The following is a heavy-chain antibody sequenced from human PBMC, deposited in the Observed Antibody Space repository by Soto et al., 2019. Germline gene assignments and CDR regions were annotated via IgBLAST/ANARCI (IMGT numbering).Heavy chain of an antibody. V-gene: IGHV4-31*03. CDR2: IYYSGST. J-gene: IGHJ4*02. D-gene: IGHD3-16*01. CDR1: GGYISTGGYY. Sequence: SETLSLTCTVSGGYISTGGYYWSWIRQHPGKGLEWIGYIYYSGSTYYNPSLKSRVTLSVDTSKNQFSLKLRSVTAADTAVYECARGIRGNRAISTHHYNLYLFDIWGQGTLVTVSS. CDR3: ARGIRGNRAISTHHYNLYLFDI.